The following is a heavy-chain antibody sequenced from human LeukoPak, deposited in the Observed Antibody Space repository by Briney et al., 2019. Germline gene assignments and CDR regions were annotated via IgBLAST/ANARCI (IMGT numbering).Heavy chain of an antibody. CDR3: ARTFRESYYDFWSGYSTLDY. D-gene: IGHD3-3*01. J-gene: IGHJ4*02. CDR2: INHSGST. Sequence: PSETLSLTCAVYGGSFSGYYWSWIRQPPGKGLEWIGEINHSGSTSYNPPLKSRVTISVDTSKNQFSLKLSSVTAADTAVYYCARTFRESYYDFWSGYSTLDYWGQGPLVTVSS. V-gene: IGHV4-34*01. CDR1: GGSFSGYY.